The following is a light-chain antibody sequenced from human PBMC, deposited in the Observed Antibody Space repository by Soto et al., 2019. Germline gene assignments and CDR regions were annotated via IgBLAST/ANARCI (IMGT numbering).Light chain of an antibody. CDR1: SSDVGNYNY. Sequence: QSALTQPASVSGSPGQSITISCTGTSSDVGNYNYVSWYQQYSGRVPKLLIYMVSNRASGVSNRFSGSKSGNTASLTISGLQAEDEADYFCTSPTPGSLYVFGTGTKVTVL. V-gene: IGLV2-14*01. J-gene: IGLJ1*01. CDR2: MVS. CDR3: TSPTPGSLYV.